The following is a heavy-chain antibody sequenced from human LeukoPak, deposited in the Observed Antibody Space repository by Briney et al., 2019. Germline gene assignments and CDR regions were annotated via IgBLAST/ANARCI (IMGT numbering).Heavy chain of an antibody. CDR1: GGTFSSYA. CDR2: IIPIFGTA. CDR3: ASDPIPFGVVTPYNWFDP. Sequence: SVKVSCKASGGTFSSYAISWVRQAPGQGLEWTGRIIPIFGTANYAQKFQGRVTITTDESTSTAYMELSSLRSEDTAVYYCASDPIPFGVVTPYNWFDPWGQGTLVTVSS. J-gene: IGHJ5*02. V-gene: IGHV1-69*05. D-gene: IGHD3-3*01.